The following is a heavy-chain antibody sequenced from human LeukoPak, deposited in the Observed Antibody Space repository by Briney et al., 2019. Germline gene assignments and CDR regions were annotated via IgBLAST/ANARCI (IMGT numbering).Heavy chain of an antibody. Sequence: GGSLRLSCAASGFSFSSYAMHWVRQAPGKGLEWVAFMSYDGNEKHYAGSVKGRFTISRDNSKNTLYLQMNSLRAEDPAVYFCASEFREDHSGSQYFQHWGQGTLVSVSS. CDR2: MSYDGNEK. J-gene: IGHJ1*01. CDR3: ASEFREDHSGSQYFQH. V-gene: IGHV3-30*04. CDR1: GFSFSSYA. D-gene: IGHD5-12*01.